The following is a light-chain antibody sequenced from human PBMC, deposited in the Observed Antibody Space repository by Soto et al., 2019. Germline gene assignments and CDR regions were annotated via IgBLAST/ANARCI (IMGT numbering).Light chain of an antibody. J-gene: IGKJ1*01. Sequence: IQMTQSPSSLSAIAGDRVTIACLASQDIGNDLGWYQQMPGKAPKLLIFAASTLQSVVSSRFSGSGSGTHFTLTIGNLQPEDAATYYCLHDHTYPWTFGQGTRVDI. CDR1: QDIGND. CDR3: LHDHTYPWT. V-gene: IGKV1-6*01. CDR2: AAS.